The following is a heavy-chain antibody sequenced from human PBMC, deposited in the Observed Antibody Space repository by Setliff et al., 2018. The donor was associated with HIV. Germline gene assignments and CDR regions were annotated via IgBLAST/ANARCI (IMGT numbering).Heavy chain of an antibody. J-gene: IGHJ4*02. CDR3: ARDLNWGFDY. D-gene: IGHD7-27*01. Sequence: PGGSLRLSCGASGFSFSSYSMNWVRQAPGKGLEWVSYISPSSTIIYYPDSVKGRFTTSRDNARNSLYLEMNSLRVEGTALYYCARDLNWGFDYWGQGTLVTVSS. CDR1: GFSFSSYS. V-gene: IGHV3-48*01. CDR2: ISPSSTII.